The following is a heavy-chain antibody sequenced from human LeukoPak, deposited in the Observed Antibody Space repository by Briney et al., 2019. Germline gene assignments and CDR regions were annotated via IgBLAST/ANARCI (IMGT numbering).Heavy chain of an antibody. CDR2: INHSGST. D-gene: IGHD6-6*01. J-gene: IGHJ5*02. V-gene: IGHV4-34*01. Sequence: SETLSLTCAVYGGSFSGYYWSWIRQPPGKGLEWIGEINHSGSTNYNPSLKSRVTISVDTSKNQFSLKLSSVTAADTAVYYCARVGSIAARRGHNWFDPWGQGTLVTVSS. CDR3: ARVGSIAARRGHNWFDP. CDR1: GGSFSGYY.